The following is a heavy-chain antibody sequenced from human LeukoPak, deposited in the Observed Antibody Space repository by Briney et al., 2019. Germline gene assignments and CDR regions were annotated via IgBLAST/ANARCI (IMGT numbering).Heavy chain of an antibody. D-gene: IGHD3-10*01. V-gene: IGHV1-69*04. J-gene: IGHJ3*02. CDR2: IIPILGIA. CDR3: AREPDHYYYATHAFDI. CDR1: GGTFSSYA. Sequence: ASVTVSCKASGGTFSSYAISWVRQAPGQGLEWMGRIIPILGIANYAQKFQGRVTITADKSTSTAYMELSSLRSEDTAVYYCAREPDHYYYATHAFDIWGQGTMVTVSS.